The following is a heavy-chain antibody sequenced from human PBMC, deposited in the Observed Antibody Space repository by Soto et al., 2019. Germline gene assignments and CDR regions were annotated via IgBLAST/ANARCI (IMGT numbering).Heavy chain of an antibody. CDR1: GGTFSSYA. J-gene: IGHJ6*02. CDR2: IIPIFGTA. D-gene: IGHD2-2*01. CDR3: ARGPIYQLLKDYYYYYGMDV. V-gene: IGHV1-69*13. Sequence: SVKVSCKASGGTFSSYAISWVRQAPGQGLEWMGGIIPIFGTANYAQKFQGRVTITADESTSTAYMELSSLRSEDTAVYYCARGPIYQLLKDYYYYYGMDVWGQGTTVTVSS.